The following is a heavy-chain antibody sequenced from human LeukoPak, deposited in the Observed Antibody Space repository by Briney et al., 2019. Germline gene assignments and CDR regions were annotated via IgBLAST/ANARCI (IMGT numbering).Heavy chain of an antibody. V-gene: IGHV1-69*13. CDR2: IIPIFGTA. J-gene: IGHJ4*02. CDR3: ARGTTVTTKFDY. Sequence: SVKVSCKASGGTFSSYAISWVRQAPGQGLEWMGGIIPIFGTANYAQKFQGRVTITADESTSTAYMELSSLRSKDTAVYYCARGTTVTTKFDYWGQGTLVTVSS. D-gene: IGHD4-17*01. CDR1: GGTFSSYA.